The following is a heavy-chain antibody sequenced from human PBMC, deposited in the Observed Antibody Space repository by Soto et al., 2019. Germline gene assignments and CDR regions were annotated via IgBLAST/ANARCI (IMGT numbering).Heavy chain of an antibody. V-gene: IGHV3-23*01. J-gene: IGHJ4*02. CDR2: ISGSGGST. D-gene: IGHD3-16*01. Sequence: EVQLLESGGGLVQPGGSLRLSCAASGFTFSSYAMSWVRQAPGKGLEWVSAISGSGGSTYYADSVKGRFAISRENSKNTLYLQLNSLRAEDTAVYYGAEDGGQLVPAALFFDYWGQGTRVTVSS. CDR3: AEDGGQLVPAALFFDY. CDR1: GFTFSSYA.